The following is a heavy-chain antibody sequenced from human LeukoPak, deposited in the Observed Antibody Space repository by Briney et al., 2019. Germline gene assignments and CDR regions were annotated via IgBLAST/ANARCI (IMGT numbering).Heavy chain of an antibody. CDR3: TRRYGSGRGGIDY. V-gene: IGHV3-49*04. J-gene: IGHJ4*02. CDR2: IRSQAYGGTA. D-gene: IGHD3-10*01. CDR1: GFTFGDYV. Sequence: GGSLRLSCTASGFTFGDYVMSWVRQAPGKGLEWVGFIRSQAYGGTAEYAAPVKRRFTISRDDSKSIADLQMNSQKTEDTAVYFCTRRYGSGRGGIDYWGQGTLVTVSS.